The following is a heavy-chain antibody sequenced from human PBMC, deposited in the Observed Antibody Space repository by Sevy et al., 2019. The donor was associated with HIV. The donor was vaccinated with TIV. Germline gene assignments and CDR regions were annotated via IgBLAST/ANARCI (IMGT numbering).Heavy chain of an antibody. V-gene: IGHV3-23*01. CDR3: SREGCTKPHDY. CDR2: LSFGCGKI. Sequence: GGSLRRSCPASGFTLNIYSMSWVRQTPGKGLEWVATLSFGCGKINHANSVKGRFTMSRDDSKNAVYLQMNNLRVEDTAIYYCSREGCTKPHDYWGQGTLVTVSS. D-gene: IGHD2-8*01. J-gene: IGHJ4*02. CDR1: GFTLNIYS.